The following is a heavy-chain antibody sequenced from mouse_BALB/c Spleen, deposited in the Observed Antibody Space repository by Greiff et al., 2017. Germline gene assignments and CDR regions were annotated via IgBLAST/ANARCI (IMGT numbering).Heavy chain of an antibody. J-gene: IGHJ4*01. CDR2: IDPANGNT. V-gene: IGHV14-3*02. D-gene: IGHD1-1*01. CDR1: GFNIKDTY. CDR3: ARTTVVNYYAMDY. Sequence: EVKLVESGAELVKPGASVKLSCTASGFNIKDTYMHWVKQRPEQGLEWIGRIDPANGNTKYDPKFQGKATITADTSSNTAYLQLSSLTSEDTAVYYCARTTVVNYYAMDYWGQGTSVTVSS.